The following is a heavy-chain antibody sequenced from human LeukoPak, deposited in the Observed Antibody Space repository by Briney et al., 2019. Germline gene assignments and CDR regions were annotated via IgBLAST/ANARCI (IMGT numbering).Heavy chain of an antibody. CDR3: AHWESGSSDY. CDR1: GGSISSYYW. V-gene: IGHV2-5*08. Sequence: TLSLTCTVSGGSISSYYWSWIRQPPGKALEWLALIYWDDDKRYSPSLKSRLTITKDTSKNQVVLTMTNMDPVDTATYYCAHWESGSSDYWGQGTLVTVSS. D-gene: IGHD1-26*01. CDR2: IYWDDDK. J-gene: IGHJ4*02.